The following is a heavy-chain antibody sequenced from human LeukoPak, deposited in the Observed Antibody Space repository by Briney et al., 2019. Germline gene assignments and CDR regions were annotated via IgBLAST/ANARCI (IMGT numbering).Heavy chain of an antibody. CDR2: IYYSGST. CDR3: ATRRDGYNNWSFDL. CDR1: GGSISSYY. J-gene: IGHJ2*01. V-gene: IGHV4-59*01. Sequence: SETLSLTCSVSGGSISSYYWSWIRQPPGKGLEWIGYIYYSGSTNYDPSLKSRVTISVDTSKNQLSLKMSSVTAADTAVYYCATRRDGYNNWSFDLWGRGTLVTVSS. D-gene: IGHD5-24*01.